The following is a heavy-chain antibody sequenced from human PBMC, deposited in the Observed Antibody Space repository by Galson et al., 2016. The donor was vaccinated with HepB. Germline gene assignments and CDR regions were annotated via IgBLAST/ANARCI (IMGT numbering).Heavy chain of an antibody. V-gene: IGHV1-18*01. J-gene: IGHJ4*02. D-gene: IGHD3-10*01. CDR1: GYTFTNYG. Sequence: SVKVSCKASGYTFTNYGISGVRLAPGQGPEWMGWISAYNGDTSYARKLQGRVTMTTDTSTSTAYMELRSLRSVDTAVYCCARRYYASGRSDFDYWGQGTLVTVSS. CDR2: ISAYNGDT. CDR3: ARRYYASGRSDFDY.